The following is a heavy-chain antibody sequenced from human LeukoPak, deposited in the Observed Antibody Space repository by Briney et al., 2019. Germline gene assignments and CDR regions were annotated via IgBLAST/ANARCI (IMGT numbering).Heavy chain of an antibody. CDR2: IYYSGST. CDR3: AREGRVAIFGVVIQYYFDY. CDR1: GGSISSSSYY. J-gene: IGHJ4*02. V-gene: IGHV4-39*07. D-gene: IGHD3-3*01. Sequence: SETLSLTCTVSGGSISSSSYYWGWIRQPPGKGLEWIGSIYYSGSTYYNPSLKSRVTISVDTSKNQFSLKLSSVTAADTAVYYCAREGRVAIFGVVIQYYFDYWGQGTLVTVSS.